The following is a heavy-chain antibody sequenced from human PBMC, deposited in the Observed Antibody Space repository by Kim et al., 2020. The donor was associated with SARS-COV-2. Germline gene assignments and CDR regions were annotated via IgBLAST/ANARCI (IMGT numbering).Heavy chain of an antibody. CDR1: GFTFSQFY. V-gene: IGHV3-11*01. CDR2: ITSGGGTI. D-gene: IGHD3-3*01. CDR3: AREGVFTVFADH. Sequence: GGSLRLSCAASGFTFSQFYMTWVRQAPGKGLEWISYITSGGGTIYYADSVKGRFTVSRDNADNLLYLQMSNLRAEDTAIYYCAREGVFTVFADHWKQGTLVAVSS. J-gene: IGHJ4*02.